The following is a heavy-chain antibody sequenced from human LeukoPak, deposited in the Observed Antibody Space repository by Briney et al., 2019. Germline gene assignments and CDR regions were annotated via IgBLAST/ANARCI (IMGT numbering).Heavy chain of an antibody. CDR1: GFTFSSYE. Sequence: PGGSLRLSCAASGFTFSSYEMNWVRQAPGKGLEWVSYISSSGSTIYYADSVKGRFTISRDNAKTSLYLPMDNMRAEDTAVYYCARAALIVGAKNNAFDIWGQGTMVTVSS. J-gene: IGHJ3*02. D-gene: IGHD1-26*01. CDR2: ISSSGSTI. CDR3: ARAALIVGAKNNAFDI. V-gene: IGHV3-48*03.